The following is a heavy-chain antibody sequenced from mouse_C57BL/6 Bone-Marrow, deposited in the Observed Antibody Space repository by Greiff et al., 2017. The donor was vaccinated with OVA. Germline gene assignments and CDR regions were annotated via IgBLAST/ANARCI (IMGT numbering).Heavy chain of an antibody. D-gene: IGHD2-4*01. V-gene: IGHV1-19*01. CDR3: ARYYDYDDY. Sequence: EVQLVESGPVLVKPGASVKMSCKASGYTFTDYYMNWVKQSHGKSLEWIGVINPYNGGTSYNQKFKGKATLTVDKSSSTAYMELNSLTSEDSAVYYCARYYDYDDYWGQGTTLTVSS. J-gene: IGHJ2*01. CDR2: INPYNGGT. CDR1: GYTFTDYY.